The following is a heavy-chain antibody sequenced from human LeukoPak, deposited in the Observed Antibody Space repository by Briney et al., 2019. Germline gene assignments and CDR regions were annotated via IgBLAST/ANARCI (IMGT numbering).Heavy chain of an antibody. J-gene: IGHJ4*02. D-gene: IGHD1-26*01. Sequence: WVRQMPGKGLEWIGYIYHSGSTYYNPSLKSRVTISVDRSKNQFSLKLSSVTAADTAVYYCAREEVGATTQTFDYWGQGTLVTVSS. V-gene: IGHV4-30-2*01. CDR2: IYHSGST. CDR3: AREEVGATTQTFDY.